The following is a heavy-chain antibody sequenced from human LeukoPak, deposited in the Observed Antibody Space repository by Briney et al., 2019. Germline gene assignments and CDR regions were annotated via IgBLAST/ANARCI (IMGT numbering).Heavy chain of an antibody. CDR1: GFTFNIFS. J-gene: IGHJ4*02. V-gene: IGHV3-48*01. CDR3: ARGRYSGTTYYFDY. Sequence: GGSLRLSCEASGFTFNIFSMNWVRQAPGKGLEWLSYIGGNTGIIWYADSVKGRFTISRDNAKNSLYLQMNSLRAEDTAMYYCARGRYSGTTYYFDYWGQGTLVTVSS. CDR2: IGGNTGII. D-gene: IGHD5-12*01.